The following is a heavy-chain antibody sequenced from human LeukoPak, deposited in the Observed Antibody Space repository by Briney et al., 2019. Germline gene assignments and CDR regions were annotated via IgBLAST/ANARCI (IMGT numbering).Heavy chain of an antibody. CDR2: ISAYNGNT. D-gene: IGHD6-13*01. Sequence: AASVKVSCKASGYTFTSYGISWVRQAPGQGLEWMGWISAYNGNTNYAQKLQGRVTMTTDTSTSTAYMELRSLRFDDTAVYYCARVFRLQLADYWGQGTLVTVSS. CDR3: ARVFRLQLADY. J-gene: IGHJ4*02. CDR1: GYTFTSYG. V-gene: IGHV1-18*01.